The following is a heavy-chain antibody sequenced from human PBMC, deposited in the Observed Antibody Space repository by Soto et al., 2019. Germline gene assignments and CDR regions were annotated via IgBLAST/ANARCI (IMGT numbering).Heavy chain of an antibody. V-gene: IGHV1-69*06. CDR1: GGTFSSYA. J-gene: IGHJ4*02. D-gene: IGHD2-21*01. CDR3: ARFRHNKESGPFDY. CDR2: IIPIFGTA. Sequence: QVQLVQSGAEVKKPGSSVNVSCKASGGTFSSYAISWVRQAPGQGLEWMGGIIPIFGTANYAQKFQGRVTIAADKSTSTAYMELSSLGSEDTAVYYCARFRHNKESGPFDYWGQGTLVTVSS.